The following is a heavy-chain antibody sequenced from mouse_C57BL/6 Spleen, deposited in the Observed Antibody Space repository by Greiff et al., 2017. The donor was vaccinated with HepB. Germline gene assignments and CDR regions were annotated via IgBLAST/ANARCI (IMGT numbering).Heavy chain of an antibody. Sequence: VQLQQSGAELVRPGASVKLSCTASGFNIKDYYMHWVKQRPEQGLEWIGRIDPEDGDTEYAPEFQGKATMTADTSSNTAYLQLSSLTSEDTAVYYCTPPYYGSSYGYFDVWGTGTTVTVSS. V-gene: IGHV14-1*01. J-gene: IGHJ1*03. CDR3: TPPYYGSSYGYFDV. CDR2: IDPEDGDT. CDR1: GFNIKDYY. D-gene: IGHD1-1*01.